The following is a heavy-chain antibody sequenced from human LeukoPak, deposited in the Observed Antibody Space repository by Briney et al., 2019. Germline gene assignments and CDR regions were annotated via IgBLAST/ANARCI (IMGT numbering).Heavy chain of an antibody. CDR2: LNPNSGGT. CDR1: GYTFTGYY. J-gene: IGHJ4*02. V-gene: IGHV1-2*02. CDR3: ARRGPDSSGYYYLYDY. D-gene: IGHD3-22*01. Sequence: ASVKVSCKASGYTFTGYYMHWVRQAPGQGLEWMGWLNPNSGGTNYAQKFQGRVTMTRDTSISTAYMELSRLRSDDTAVYYCARRGPDSSGYYYLYDYWGQGTLVTVSS.